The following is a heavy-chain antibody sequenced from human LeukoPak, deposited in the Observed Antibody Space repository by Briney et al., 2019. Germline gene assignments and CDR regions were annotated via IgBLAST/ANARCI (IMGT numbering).Heavy chain of an antibody. D-gene: IGHD6-13*01. CDR2: IIPILGIA. Sequence: SVKVSCKASGGTFSSYAISWVRQAPGQGPEWMGRIIPILGIANYAQKFQGRVTITADKSTSTAYMELSSLRSEDTAVYYCASGSSSRYEGYYYGMDVWGQGTTVTVSS. V-gene: IGHV1-69*04. J-gene: IGHJ6*02. CDR3: ASGSSSRYEGYYYGMDV. CDR1: GGTFSSYA.